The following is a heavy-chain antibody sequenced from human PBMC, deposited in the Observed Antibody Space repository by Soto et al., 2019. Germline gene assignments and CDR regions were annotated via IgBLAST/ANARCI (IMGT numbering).Heavy chain of an antibody. CDR2: ISSTTNYI. CDR1: GFTFTRYI. J-gene: IGHJ4*02. Sequence: GGSLRLSCAASGFTFTRYIMNWVRQAPGKGLEWVSSISSTTNYIYYADSMKGRFTVSRDNAKNSVYLEMNSLSAEDTAVYYCARESEDLTSNFDYWGQGTLVTVSS. V-gene: IGHV3-21*01. CDR3: ARESEDLTSNFDY.